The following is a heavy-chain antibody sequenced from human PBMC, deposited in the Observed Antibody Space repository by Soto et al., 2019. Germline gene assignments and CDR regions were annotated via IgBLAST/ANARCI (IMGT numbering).Heavy chain of an antibody. V-gene: IGHV3-23*01. CDR3: AKQRTEGSRLIRFDP. J-gene: IGHJ5*02. D-gene: IGHD2-21*01. CDR1: GFTFSSYT. CDR2: ISGSGGDT. Sequence: GGSLRLSCAASGFTFSSYTMTWVRQAPGKGLEWVSGISGSGGDTSYADSVKGRFTISRDNSKNTLYLQMNSLRAEDTAVYYCAKQRTEGSRLIRFDPRGQGTLVTVSS.